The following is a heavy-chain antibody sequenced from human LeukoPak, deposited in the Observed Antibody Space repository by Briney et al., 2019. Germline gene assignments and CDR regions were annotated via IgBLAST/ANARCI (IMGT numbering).Heavy chain of an antibody. Sequence: SEPVSLTCTVSGGSISTDYWSWIRQPPGKGLEWIGYIYSSGSTTYNPSLKSRVTISVDTSKNEFSLRLNSVTAADTAVYYCARGHHSGTSGYYPWYFDLWGRGTLVTVPS. CDR1: GGSISTDY. V-gene: IGHV4-59*01. J-gene: IGHJ2*01. CDR2: IYSSGST. CDR3: ARGHHSGTSGYYPWYFDL. D-gene: IGHD3-22*01.